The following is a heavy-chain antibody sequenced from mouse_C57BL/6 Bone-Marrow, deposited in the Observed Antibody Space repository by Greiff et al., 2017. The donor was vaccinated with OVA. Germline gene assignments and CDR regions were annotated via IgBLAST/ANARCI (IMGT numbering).Heavy chain of an antibody. J-gene: IGHJ1*03. Sequence: QVQLQQPGPELVKPGASVKLSCKASGYTFTSYWMHWVKQRPGQGLEWIGMIHPNSGSTNYNEKFKSKATLTVDKSSSTAYMQLSSLTSEDSAVYYCARFGSSPYWYFDVWGTGTTVTVSS. CDR1: GYTFTSYW. CDR3: ARFGSSPYWYFDV. CDR2: IHPNSGST. D-gene: IGHD1-1*01. V-gene: IGHV1-64*01.